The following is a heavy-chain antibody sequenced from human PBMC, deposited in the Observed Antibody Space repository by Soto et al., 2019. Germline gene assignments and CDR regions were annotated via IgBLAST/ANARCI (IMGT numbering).Heavy chain of an antibody. Sequence: PGWSLRLSCAASGFTFSSYAMSWVRQAPGKGLEWVSGMSGSYDNIYYTDSVKGRFTISRDNSKNTLDLQMNSLRAENTAVYYCARAREPEYSSDIFFEIWGKGALVTVSS. CDR2: MSGSYDNI. J-gene: IGHJ4*02. V-gene: IGHV3-23*01. CDR1: GFTFSSYA. D-gene: IGHD5-18*01. CDR3: ARAREPEYSSDIFFEI.